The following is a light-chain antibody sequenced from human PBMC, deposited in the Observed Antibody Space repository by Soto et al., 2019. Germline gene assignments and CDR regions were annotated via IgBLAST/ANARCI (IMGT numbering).Light chain of an antibody. CDR1: SSDVGGYNY. CDR2: EVT. V-gene: IGLV2-8*01. J-gene: IGLJ1*01. CDR3: GSYAGGNTFV. Sequence: SALTQAPSASGSPGQSVTISCIGTSSDVGGYNYVSWYQHHPGKAPKLIIYEVTKRPSGVPDRFSGSRSGTTASLTVSGLQAEDEADYYCGSYAGGNTFVFGTGTKVTVL.